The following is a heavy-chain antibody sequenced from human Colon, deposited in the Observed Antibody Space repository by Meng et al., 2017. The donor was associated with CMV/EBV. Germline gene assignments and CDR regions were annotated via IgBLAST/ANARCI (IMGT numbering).Heavy chain of an antibody. D-gene: IGHD2-8*01. CDR1: GFTFTDYY. CDR2: AKNKANHYGT. CDR3: VRDGRKYAFDY. J-gene: IGHJ4*02. V-gene: IGHV3-72*01. Sequence: GESLKISCAASGFTFTDYYMDWVRQSPGKGLEWVGRAKNKANHYGTEYAASVKGRFTISRDDSNDSLYLQMNSLKTEDTAAYYCVRDGRKYAFDYWGQGTLVTVSS.